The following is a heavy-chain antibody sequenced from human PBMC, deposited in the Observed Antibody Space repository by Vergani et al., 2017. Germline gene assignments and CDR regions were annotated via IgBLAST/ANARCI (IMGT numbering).Heavy chain of an antibody. CDR3: ARDGRIPAFDI. Sequence: QVQLQASGPGLVKPSETLSLTCTVSGGSISSYYWSWIRQPPGKGLEWIGYIYYSGSTNYNPSLKSRVTISVDTSKNQFSLKLSSVTAADTAVYYCARDGRIPAFDIWGQGTMVTVSS. V-gene: IGHV4-59*01. CDR2: IYYSGST. D-gene: IGHD2-2*02. J-gene: IGHJ3*02. CDR1: GGSISSYY.